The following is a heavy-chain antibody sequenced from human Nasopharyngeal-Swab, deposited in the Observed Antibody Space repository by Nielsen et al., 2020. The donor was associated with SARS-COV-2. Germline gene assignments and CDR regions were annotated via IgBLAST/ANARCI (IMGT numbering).Heavy chain of an antibody. CDR2: INHRGST. V-gene: IGHV4-34*01. D-gene: IGHD2-2*01. CDR1: GGSFSGYY. CDR3: ARLYCSSTSCPDY. Sequence: LSCAVYGGSFSGYYWSWVRQPPGKGLEWIGEINHRGSTNYNPSLKSRVTISLDTSKNQFSLKLSSVTAADTAVYYCARLYCSSTSCPDYWGQGTLVTVSS. J-gene: IGHJ4*02.